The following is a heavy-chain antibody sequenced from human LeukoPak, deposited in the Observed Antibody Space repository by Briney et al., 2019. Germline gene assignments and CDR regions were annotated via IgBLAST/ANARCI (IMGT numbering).Heavy chain of an antibody. CDR3: AKGSYGSGSYYPNYYYYYMDV. CDR2: ISWNSGSI. V-gene: IGHV3-9*01. J-gene: IGHJ6*03. CDR1: GFTFSSYS. Sequence: GGSLRLSCAASGFTFSSYSMNWVRQAPGKGLEWVSGISWNSGSIGYADSVKGRFTISRDNAKNSLYLQMNSLRAEDTALYYCAKGSYGSGSYYPNYYYYYMDVWGKGTTVTISS. D-gene: IGHD3-10*01.